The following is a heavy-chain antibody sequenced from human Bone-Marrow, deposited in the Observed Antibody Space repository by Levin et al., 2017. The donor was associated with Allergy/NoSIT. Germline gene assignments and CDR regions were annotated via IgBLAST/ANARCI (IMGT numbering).Heavy chain of an antibody. V-gene: IGHV4-39*01. J-gene: IGHJ6*02. D-gene: IGHD4-17*01. CDR2: ISYSGST. CDR3: AERTTVTSPGEV. Sequence: TGGSLRLSCTVSGGSISSSRYYCNWIRQPPGKGLEWIASISYSGSTYYNPSLKSRVTISVDTSKTQSSLRLTSVTAADTAVYYCAERTTVTSPGEVWGQGTTVTVSS. CDR1: GGSISSSRYY.